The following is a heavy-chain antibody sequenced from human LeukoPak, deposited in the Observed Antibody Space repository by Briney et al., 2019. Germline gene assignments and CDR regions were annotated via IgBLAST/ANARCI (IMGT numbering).Heavy chain of an antibody. Sequence: SETLSLTCTVSGGSVSSYYWSWIRRPPGRGLEWIAYLSHSGSSDSHPSLTSRVTTLVDTSKNQFSLKLTSVTAADTAVYYCARARYANAWYAFDIWGHGTMVTVSS. CDR1: GGSVSSYY. CDR3: ARARYANAWYAFDI. D-gene: IGHD2-2*01. J-gene: IGHJ3*02. CDR2: LSHSGSS. V-gene: IGHV4-59*02.